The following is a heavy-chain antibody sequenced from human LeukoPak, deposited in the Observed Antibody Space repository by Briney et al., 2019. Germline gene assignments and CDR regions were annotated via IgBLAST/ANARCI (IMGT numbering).Heavy chain of an antibody. CDR1: DFTFINFA. Sequence: PGGSLRLSCVASDFTFINFAMSWVRQAPGKGLEWVSTISGSGLTIYYRDSVKGRFTVSRDNSNNSLFLQTNSLRADDTAVYYCAKELRGKSSGYYVRGDYLDDWGQGTLVTVSS. CDR2: ISGSGLTI. J-gene: IGHJ4*02. V-gene: IGHV3-23*01. D-gene: IGHD3-22*01. CDR3: AKELRGKSSGYYVRGDYLDD.